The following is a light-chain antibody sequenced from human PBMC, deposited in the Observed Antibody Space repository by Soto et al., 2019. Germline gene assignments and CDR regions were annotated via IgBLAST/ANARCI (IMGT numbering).Light chain of an antibody. CDR2: AAS. CDR3: QQYYSFPPT. CDR1: QGISSY. J-gene: IGKJ1*01. Sequence: VIWITQSPSLLSASTGDRVTISCLMSQGISSYLAWYQQKPGKAPELLIYAASTLQSGVPSRFSGSGSGTDFTLTISCLQSEDFATYYCQQYYSFPPTFGQGTKV. V-gene: IGKV1D-8*01.